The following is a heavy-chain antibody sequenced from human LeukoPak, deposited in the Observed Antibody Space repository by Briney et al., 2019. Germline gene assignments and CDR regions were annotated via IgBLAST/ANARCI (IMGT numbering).Heavy chain of an antibody. J-gene: IGHJ3*02. CDR1: GFSFSSYG. D-gene: IGHD7-27*01. CDR3: AKQANWGWGSAFDI. V-gene: IGHV3-30*02. Sequence: GGSLRLSCAASGFSFSSYGMHWVRQAPGKGLEWVAFIRYDGTNKYYADSVKGRFTISRDNSKNTLYLQMNSLRAEDTAMYYCAKQANWGWGSAFDIWGQGTMVTVSS. CDR2: IRYDGTNK.